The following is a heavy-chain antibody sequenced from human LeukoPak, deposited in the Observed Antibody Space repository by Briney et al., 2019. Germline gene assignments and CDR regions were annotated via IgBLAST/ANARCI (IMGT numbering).Heavy chain of an antibody. CDR3: AKMVGRVYYYYGMDV. J-gene: IGHJ6*02. V-gene: IGHV3-23*01. D-gene: IGHD2-15*01. CDR1: GFTFSSYA. CDR2: ISGSGGST. Sequence: GGSLRLSCAASGFTFSSYAMSWVRQAPGKGLEWVSAISGSGGSTYHADSVKGRFTISRDNSKNTLYLQMNSLRAEDTAVYYCAKMVGRVYYYYGMDVWGQGTTVTVSS.